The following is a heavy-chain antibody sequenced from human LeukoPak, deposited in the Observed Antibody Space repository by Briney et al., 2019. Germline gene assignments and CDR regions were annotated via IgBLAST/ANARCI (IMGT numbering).Heavy chain of an antibody. CDR2: ISYDGNNK. D-gene: IGHD4-23*01. Sequence: GSLRLSCAASEITFSSYAMHWVRQAPGKGLEWVAVISYDGNNKYYADSVKGRFTISRDNSKNTLYVQMNSLRAEDTAVYYCARGANGGNSGYYYYGMDVWGQGTTVTVSS. CDR3: ARGANGGNSGYYYYGMDV. V-gene: IGHV3-30-3*01. J-gene: IGHJ6*02. CDR1: EITFSSYA.